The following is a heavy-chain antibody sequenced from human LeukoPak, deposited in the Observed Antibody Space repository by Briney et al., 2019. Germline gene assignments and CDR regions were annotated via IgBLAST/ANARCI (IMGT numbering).Heavy chain of an antibody. CDR3: VRGADRWNYFDY. V-gene: IGHV3-53*01. CDR1: GFTVSSNF. D-gene: IGHD4-23*01. Sequence: GGSLRLSCTASGFTVSSNFLSWVRQAPGKGLEWVSVIYSGGKTYYADSATGRFAISRDNSKNTLYLQMNSLRAEDTVVYYCVRGADRWNYFDYCGQGTLVTVSS. J-gene: IGHJ4*02. CDR2: IYSGGKT.